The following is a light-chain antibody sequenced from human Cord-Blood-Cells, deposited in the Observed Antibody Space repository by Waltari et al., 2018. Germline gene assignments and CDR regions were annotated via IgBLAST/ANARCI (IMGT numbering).Light chain of an antibody. Sequence: QSALTQPAYVSGSPGQSITISCTGTSSDVGSYNLASWYQQHPGKAPKLMIYEGSKRPSGVSNRFSGSKSGNTASLTISGLQAEDEADYYCCSYAGSSTVVFGGGTKLTVL. CDR3: CSYAGSSTVV. CDR1: SSDVGSYNL. CDR2: EGS. J-gene: IGLJ2*01. V-gene: IGLV2-23*01.